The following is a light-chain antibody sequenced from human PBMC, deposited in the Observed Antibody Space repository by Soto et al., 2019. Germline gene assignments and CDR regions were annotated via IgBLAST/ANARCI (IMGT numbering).Light chain of an antibody. J-gene: IGKJ1*01. V-gene: IGKV4-1*01. CDR2: WAS. CDR1: QSVLYSSNNKNY. Sequence: DIVMTQSPDSLAVSLGERATINCKSSQSVLYSSNNKNYLAWYQQKPGQPPKQLIYWASTRESGVPDRFSGSGSGTDFTLTISSLQAEDVEVYYCQQYYSTLWTFGQGTKVEIK. CDR3: QQYYSTLWT.